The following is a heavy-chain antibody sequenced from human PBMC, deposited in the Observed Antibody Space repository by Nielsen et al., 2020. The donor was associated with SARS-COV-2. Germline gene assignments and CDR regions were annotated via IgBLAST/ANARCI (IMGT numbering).Heavy chain of an antibody. CDR2: INHSGST. D-gene: IGHD6-13*01. J-gene: IGHJ4*02. V-gene: IGHV4-34*01. Sequence: SQTLSLTCAVYGGSLSGYYWSWIRQPPGKGLEWIGEINHSGSTNYNPSLKSRVTISVDTSKNQFSLKLSSVTAADTAVYYCARGRYSSSWYRPMSAFDYWGQGTLVTVSS. CDR1: GGSLSGYY. CDR3: ARGRYSSSWYRPMSAFDY.